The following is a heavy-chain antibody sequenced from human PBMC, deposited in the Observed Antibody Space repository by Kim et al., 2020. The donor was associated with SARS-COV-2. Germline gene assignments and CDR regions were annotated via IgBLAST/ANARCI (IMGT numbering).Heavy chain of an antibody. D-gene: IGHD6-13*01. CDR2: ISGSGGRT. J-gene: IGHJ3*02. Sequence: GGSLRLSCAASGFRFRNYAMSWVRQAPGKGLEWVSSISGSGGRTDHADSVKGRFSISRDNSKNTLYLQMNSLRAEDTAIYFCAKDEGSSWDPDAFDIWGQGTMVTVSS. CDR3: AKDEGSSWDPDAFDI. CDR1: GFRFRNYA. V-gene: IGHV3-23*01.